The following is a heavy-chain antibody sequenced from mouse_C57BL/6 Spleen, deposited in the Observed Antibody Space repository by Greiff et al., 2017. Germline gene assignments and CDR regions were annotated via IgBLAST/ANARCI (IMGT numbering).Heavy chain of an antibody. CDR1: GYTFTSYW. V-gene: IGHV1-52*01. CDR3: ARVCADYEGYFDV. J-gene: IGHJ1*03. Sequence: QVQLQQPGAELVRPGSSVKLSCKASGYTFTSYWMHWVKQRPIQGLEWIGNIDPSDSETHYNQKFKDKATLTVDKSSSTAYMQLSSLTSEDSAVYYCARVCADYEGYFDVWGTGTTVTVSS. CDR2: IDPSDSET. D-gene: IGHD2-4*01.